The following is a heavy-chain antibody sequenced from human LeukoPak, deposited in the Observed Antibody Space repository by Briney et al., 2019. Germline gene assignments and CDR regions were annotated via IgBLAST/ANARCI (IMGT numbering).Heavy chain of an antibody. D-gene: IGHD3-22*01. CDR1: GFTFSSYA. J-gene: IGHJ4*02. Sequence: GGSLRLSCAASGFTFSSYAMSWVRQAPGKGLEWVSAISGIGGSTYYADSVKGRFTISRDNSKNTLYLQMNSLRAEDTAVYYCAKVDDYYDSSGYYGYWGQGTLATVSS. CDR2: ISGIGGST. V-gene: IGHV3-23*01. CDR3: AKVDDYYDSSGYYGY.